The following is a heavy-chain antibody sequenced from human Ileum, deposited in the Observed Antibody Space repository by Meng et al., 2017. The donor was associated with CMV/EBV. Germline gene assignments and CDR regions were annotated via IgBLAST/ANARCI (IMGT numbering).Heavy chain of an antibody. J-gene: IGHJ6*02. Sequence: GGSLKISCATSEFIFRNYGMHWVRQAPGKGLEWVAFIRYDGSNKYYADSVKGRFTISRDSYTNTVHLQMNSLRAEDTAIFYCAKDQKEQAVISPGYNAMDVWGQGTTVTVSS. V-gene: IGHV3-30*02. CDR1: EFIFRNYG. CDR2: IRYDGSNK. CDR3: AKDQKEQAVISPGYNAMDV. D-gene: IGHD3-22*01.